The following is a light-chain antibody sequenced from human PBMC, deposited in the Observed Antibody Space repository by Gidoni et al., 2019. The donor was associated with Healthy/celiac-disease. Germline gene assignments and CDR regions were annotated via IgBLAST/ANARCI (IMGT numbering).Light chain of an antibody. Sequence: SSELTQDPAVSVALGQTVRITCQGDSLRSYYASWYQQKPGQAPVLVIYGKNNRPSGIPDRFSGSSSGNTASLTITGAQAEDEADYYCNSRDSSGNHLGDVVFGGGTKLTVL. CDR2: GKN. CDR1: SLRSYY. V-gene: IGLV3-19*01. J-gene: IGLJ2*01. CDR3: NSRDSSGNHLGDVV.